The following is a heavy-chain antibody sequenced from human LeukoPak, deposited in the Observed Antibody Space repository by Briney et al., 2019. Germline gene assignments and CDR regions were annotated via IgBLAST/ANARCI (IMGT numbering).Heavy chain of an antibody. V-gene: IGHV4-4*07. Sequence: SETLSPTCTVSGGSISSYYWSWIRQPAGKGLEWIGRIYTSGSTNYNPSLKSRVTMSVDTSKNQFSLKLSSVTAADTAVYYCARAGGSGSFQTYYYYMDVWGKGTTVTISS. J-gene: IGHJ6*03. D-gene: IGHD3-10*01. CDR3: ARAGGSGSFQTYYYYMDV. CDR2: IYTSGST. CDR1: GGSISSYY.